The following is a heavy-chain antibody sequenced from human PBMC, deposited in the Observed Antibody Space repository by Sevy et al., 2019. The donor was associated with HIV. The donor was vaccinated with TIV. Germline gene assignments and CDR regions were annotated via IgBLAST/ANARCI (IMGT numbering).Heavy chain of an antibody. V-gene: IGHV1-18*01. Sequence: ASVKVSCKASGYTFTRYGISWVRQAPGQGLEWMGWISGNNDYTNYAQTIQGRVTMTTDTSTSVAYMELRSLRSDDTAVYYCARDRNNYDSSGYPKGMDVWGQGTTVTVSS. D-gene: IGHD3-22*01. CDR3: ARDRNNYDSSGYPKGMDV. J-gene: IGHJ6*02. CDR1: GYTFTRYG. CDR2: ISGNNDYT.